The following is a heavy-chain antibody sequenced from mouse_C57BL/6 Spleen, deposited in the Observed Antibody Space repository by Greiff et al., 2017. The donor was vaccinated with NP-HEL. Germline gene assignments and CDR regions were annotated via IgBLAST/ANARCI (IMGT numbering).Heavy chain of an antibody. CDR1: GFSLSTFGMG. CDR2: IWWDDDK. CDR3: AHEGDGNFYYYAMDY. V-gene: IGHV8-8*01. Sequence: QVTLKVSGPGILQPSQTLSLTCSFSGFSLSTFGMGVGGIRQPSGKGLEWLAHIWWDDDKYYNPALKGRLTISKDTSKNQVFLKIANVDTADTATYYCAHEGDGNFYYYAMDYWGQGTSVTVSS. D-gene: IGHD2-1*01. J-gene: IGHJ4*01.